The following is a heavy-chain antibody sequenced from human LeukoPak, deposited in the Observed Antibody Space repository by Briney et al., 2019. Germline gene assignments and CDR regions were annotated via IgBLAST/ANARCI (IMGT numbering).Heavy chain of an antibody. CDR2: INPNSGGT. CDR1: GYTFTGYY. Sequence: ASVKVSCKASGYTFTGYYMHWVRQAPGQGLEWMGWINPNSGGTNYAQKFQGRVTMTRDTSISTAYMELSRLRSDDTAVYYCARDPDVELRFLEWGPHYMDVWGKGTTVTVSS. CDR3: ARDPDVELRFLEWGPHYMDV. J-gene: IGHJ6*03. V-gene: IGHV1-2*02. D-gene: IGHD3-3*01.